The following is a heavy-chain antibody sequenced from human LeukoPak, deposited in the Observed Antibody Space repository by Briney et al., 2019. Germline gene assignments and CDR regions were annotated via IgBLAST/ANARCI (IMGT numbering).Heavy chain of an antibody. Sequence: GGSLRLSCAVSGLTFSDAWMTWVRQTPGKGLEWVGRILGKGSGGATDYAAPVQGRFTISRDDSKDTVYLEMNSLKTEDTAVYYCSWIRGALGFYFMDVWGKGTTVTISS. J-gene: IGHJ6*03. CDR2: ILGKGSGGAT. V-gene: IGHV3-15*01. CDR1: GLTFSDAW. D-gene: IGHD3-10*01. CDR3: SWIRGALGFYFMDV.